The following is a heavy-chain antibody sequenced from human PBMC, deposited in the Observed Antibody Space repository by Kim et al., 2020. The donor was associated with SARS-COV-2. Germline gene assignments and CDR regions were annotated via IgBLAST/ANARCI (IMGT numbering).Heavy chain of an antibody. CDR2: VSYSGST. V-gene: IGHV4-59*01. D-gene: IGHD2-21*02. CDR1: GGSISNYY. Sequence: SETLSLTCTVSGGSISNYYWNWIRQPPGKGLEWIGYVSYSGSTYSNPSPKSRVTVSVDTSKNQLLLQLTSVNAADTAVSYCARRGPGLVTLNDCFDIWGQGTMVTVSS. J-gene: IGHJ3*02. CDR3: ARRGPGLVTLNDCFDI.